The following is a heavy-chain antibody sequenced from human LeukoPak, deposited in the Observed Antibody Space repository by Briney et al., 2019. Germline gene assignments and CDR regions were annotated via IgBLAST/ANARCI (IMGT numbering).Heavy chain of an antibody. CDR2: IYDSGST. V-gene: IGHV4-4*02. CDR3: ARVMHITMVRGDPSEFYYFDY. Sequence: SETLSLTCTVSGGSISSSNWWSWVRQPPGKGLEWIGEIYDSGSTNYNPSLKSRVTISVDKSKNQFSLKLSSVTAADTAVYYCARVMHITMVRGDPSEFYYFDYWGQGTLVTFSS. D-gene: IGHD3-10*01. J-gene: IGHJ4*02. CDR1: GGSISSSNW.